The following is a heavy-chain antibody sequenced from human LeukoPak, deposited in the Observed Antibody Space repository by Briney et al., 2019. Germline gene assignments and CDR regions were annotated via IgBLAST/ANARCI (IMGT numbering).Heavy chain of an antibody. Sequence: GGSLRLSCAASGFTFNDYYMSWIRQAPGKGLEWLSYINIGGTNTHYADSVKGRFTISRDNAKKSLYLEMNSLRVEDTAVYYCVREEGYWGQGTLVTVSS. CDR3: VREEGY. J-gene: IGHJ4*02. CDR1: GFTFNDYY. V-gene: IGHV3-11*04. CDR2: INIGGTNT.